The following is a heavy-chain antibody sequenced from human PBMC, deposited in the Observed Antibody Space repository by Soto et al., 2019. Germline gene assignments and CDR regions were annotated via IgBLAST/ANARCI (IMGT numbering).Heavy chain of an antibody. Sequence: SETLSLTCTVSGGSVSSGSYYWSWIRQPPGKGLEWIGYIYYSGSTNYNPSLKSRVTISVDTSKNHFSLKLSSVTAADTAVYYCASASVLGYYDLGSGYYKRGDNWFGPWGQGTLVTLAS. CDR2: IYYSGST. CDR1: GGSVSSGSYY. V-gene: IGHV4-61*01. CDR3: ASASVLGYYDLGSGYYKRGDNWFGP. J-gene: IGHJ5*02. D-gene: IGHD3-3*01.